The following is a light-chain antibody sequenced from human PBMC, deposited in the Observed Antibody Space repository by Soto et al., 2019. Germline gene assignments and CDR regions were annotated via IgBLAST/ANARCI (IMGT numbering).Light chain of an antibody. CDR3: AAWDDSLNGPWV. Sequence: QAVVTQPPSASGTPGQRVTISCSGSSSNIGSNTVNWYQQLPGTAPKLLIYSNNQRPSGVPGRFSGSKSGTSASLAISGLQSEDEADYCCAAWDDSLNGPWVFGGGTKLTVL. CDR1: SSNIGSNT. J-gene: IGLJ3*02. V-gene: IGLV1-44*01. CDR2: SNN.